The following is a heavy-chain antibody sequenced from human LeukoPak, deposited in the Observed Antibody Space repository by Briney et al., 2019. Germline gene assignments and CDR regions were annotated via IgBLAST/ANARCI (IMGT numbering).Heavy chain of an antibody. D-gene: IGHD3-10*01. CDR3: TRDRARAGGEILDY. Sequence: GGSLRLSCAASGFIFSDYAMHWVRQAPGKGLVWVSRIISDGSTTDYADSVKGRFTISRDNAKNTLYLQMNSLRDEDTAMYYCTRDRARAGGEILDYWGQGTLVTVSS. CDR2: IISDGSTT. J-gene: IGHJ4*02. V-gene: IGHV3-74*01. CDR1: GFIFSDYA.